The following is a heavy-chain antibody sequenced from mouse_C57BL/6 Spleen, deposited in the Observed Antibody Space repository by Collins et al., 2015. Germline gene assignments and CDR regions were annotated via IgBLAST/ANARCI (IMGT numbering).Heavy chain of an antibody. CDR3: ARPMGLRRGYYAMDY. Sequence: QVQLKQSGAELVRPGASVKLSCKASGYTFTDYYINWVKQRPGQGLEWIARIYPGSGNTYYNEKFKGKATLTAEKSSSTAYMQLSSLTSEDSAVYYCARPMGLRRGYYAMDYWGQGTSVTVSS. CDR2: IYPGSGNT. V-gene: IGHV1-76*01. D-gene: IGHD2-4*01. CDR1: GYTFTDYY. J-gene: IGHJ4*01.